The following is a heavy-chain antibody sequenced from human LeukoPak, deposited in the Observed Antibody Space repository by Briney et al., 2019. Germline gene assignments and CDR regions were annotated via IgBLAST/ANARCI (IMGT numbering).Heavy chain of an antibody. J-gene: IGHJ4*02. CDR1: GYSISSGYF. V-gene: IGHV4-38-2*02. D-gene: IGHD2-15*01. CDR3: AREERDKSCYVVGDY. Sequence: PSETLSLTCTVSGYSISSGYFWGWVRQAPGKGLEWIGSSYPSGSTYYNPSLKSRVTISVDTSRNQFSLRVSSVTAADTAVYYCAREERDKSCYVVGDYWGQGTLVTVSS. CDR2: SYPSGST.